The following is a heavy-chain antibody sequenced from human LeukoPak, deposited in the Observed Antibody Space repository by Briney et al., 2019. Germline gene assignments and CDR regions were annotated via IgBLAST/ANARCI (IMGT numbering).Heavy chain of an antibody. Sequence: ASVKVSCKASGGTFSSYAISWVRQAPGQGLEWMGGIIPIFGTANYAQKFQGRVTITADESTSTAYMELSSLRSEDTAVYYCARSLYGDYYDSSGYYYWGQGTLVTVSS. CDR2: IIPIFGTA. D-gene: IGHD3-22*01. V-gene: IGHV1-69*13. CDR1: GGTFSSYA. CDR3: ARSLYGDYYDSSGYYY. J-gene: IGHJ4*02.